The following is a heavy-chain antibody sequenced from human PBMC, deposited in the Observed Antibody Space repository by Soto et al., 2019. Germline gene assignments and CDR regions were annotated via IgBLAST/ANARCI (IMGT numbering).Heavy chain of an antibody. Sequence: QVQLVESGGGVVQPGRSLRLSCAASGFTFSSSGMHWVRQAPGKGLEWVAVISYDGSNKYYADSVKGRITVSRDNSKNTLYLQMNSLRAEDTAVYYCAKSMISSWYYFGTWGQGTLVTVSS. CDR1: GFTFSSSG. CDR3: AKSMISSWYYFGT. D-gene: IGHD6-13*01. CDR2: ISYDGSNK. V-gene: IGHV3-30*18. J-gene: IGHJ4*02.